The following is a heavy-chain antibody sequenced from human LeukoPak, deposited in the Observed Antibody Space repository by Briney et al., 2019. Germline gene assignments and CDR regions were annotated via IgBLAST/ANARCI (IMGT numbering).Heavy chain of an antibody. CDR3: AREGGMATIDDHYYFDY. J-gene: IGHJ4*02. CDR1: GGSISSYY. V-gene: IGHV4-4*07. CDR2: IYTSGST. Sequence: PSETLSLTCTVSGGSISSYYWSWIRQPAGKGLEWIGRIYTSGSTNYNPSLKSRVTMSVDTSKNQFSLKLSSVTAADTAVYYCAREGGMATIDDHYYFDYWGQGTLVTVSS. D-gene: IGHD5-12*01.